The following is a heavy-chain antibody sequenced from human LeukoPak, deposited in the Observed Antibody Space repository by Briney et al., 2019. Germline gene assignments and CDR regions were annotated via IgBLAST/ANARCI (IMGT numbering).Heavy chain of an antibody. D-gene: IGHD3-22*01. Sequence: PGGSLRLSCAASGFTFSSYEMNWVRQAPGKGLEWVSYISSSGNTIYYADSVKGRFTISRGNAKNSLYLQMNSLRAEDTAVYYCARDKYYYDSSGYYYPLEYWGQGTLVTVSS. CDR2: ISSSGNTI. CDR1: GFTFSSYE. V-gene: IGHV3-48*03. CDR3: ARDKYYYDSSGYYYPLEY. J-gene: IGHJ4*02.